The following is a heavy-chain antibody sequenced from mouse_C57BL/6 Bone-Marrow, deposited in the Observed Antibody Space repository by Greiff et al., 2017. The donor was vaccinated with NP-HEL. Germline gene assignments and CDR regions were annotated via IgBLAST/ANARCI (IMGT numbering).Heavy chain of an antibody. Sequence: QVQLQQPGAELVKPGASVKMSCKASGYTFTSYWITWVKQRPGQGLEWIGDIYPGSGSTNYNAKFKSKATLTVDTSSSTAYLQLSSLTSEDSAVYYCACNYGSSLTLYAMDYWGRGTAVTVSS. V-gene: IGHV1-55*01. D-gene: IGHD1-1*01. J-gene: IGHJ4*01. CDR1: GYTFTSYW. CDR3: ACNYGSSLTLYAMDY. CDR2: IYPGSGST.